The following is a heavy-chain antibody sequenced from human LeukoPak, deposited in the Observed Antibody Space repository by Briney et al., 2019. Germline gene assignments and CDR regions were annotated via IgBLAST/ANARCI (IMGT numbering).Heavy chain of an antibody. CDR1: GSTFSSYA. D-gene: IGHD6-13*01. Sequence: GGSLRLSCAASGSTFSSYAMSWVRQAPGKGLEWVSAISGSGGSTYYADSVKGRFTISRDNSKNTLYLQMNSLRAEDTAVYYCAKDVSWTYYFDYWGQGTLVTVSS. V-gene: IGHV3-23*01. CDR2: ISGSGGST. CDR3: AKDVSWTYYFDY. J-gene: IGHJ4*02.